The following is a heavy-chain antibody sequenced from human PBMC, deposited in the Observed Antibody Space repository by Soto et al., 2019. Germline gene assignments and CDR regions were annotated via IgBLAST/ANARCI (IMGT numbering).Heavy chain of an antibody. V-gene: IGHV3-74*01. CDR3: AREPYDDILGVGGTWFDP. CDR1: GFTFSSYW. J-gene: IGHJ5*02. Sequence: EVQLVESGGGLVQPGGSLRLSCAASGFTFSSYWMHWVRQAPGKGLVWVSRINSDGSSTSYADSVKGRFTISRDNAKNTLYLQMTSLRADDTAVYYCAREPYDDILGVGGTWFDPWGQGTLVTVSS. D-gene: IGHD3-9*01. CDR2: INSDGSST.